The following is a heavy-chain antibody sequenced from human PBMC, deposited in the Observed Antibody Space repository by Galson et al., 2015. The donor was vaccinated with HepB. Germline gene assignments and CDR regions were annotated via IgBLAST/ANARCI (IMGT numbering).Heavy chain of an antibody. CDR1: GGSISTYY. CDR2: IYHNGRS. J-gene: IGHJ6*02. D-gene: IGHD6-13*01. CDR3: ARSFSSSNYRVDYNFGWDV. V-gene: IGHV4-59*01. Sequence: QVHLQESGPGQVKPSETLSLTCTVSGGSISTYYWNWIRLSPGKGLEWIGDIYHNGRSNPNPSPRSRTTFSVDTSKNQFSLKLRSVTAADTAIYYCARSFSSSNYRVDYNFGWDVWGQGTTVIVSS.